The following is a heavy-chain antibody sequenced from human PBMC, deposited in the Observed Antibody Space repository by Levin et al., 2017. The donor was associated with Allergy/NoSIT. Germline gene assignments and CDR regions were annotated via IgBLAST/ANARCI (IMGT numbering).Heavy chain of an antibody. CDR1: GYTFTNYE. Sequence: ASVKVSCKTSGYTFTNYEFNWVRQATGQGLEWLGWMNPKNGHTLYAQKFRGRVTMTRNTSTSTAHMELSSLSSEDTAVYYCARDLVIGSGSYWGGYWGQGTLVTVSS. V-gene: IGHV1-8*01. J-gene: IGHJ4*02. D-gene: IGHD1-26*01. CDR2: MNPKNGHT. CDR3: ARDLVIGSGSYWGGY.